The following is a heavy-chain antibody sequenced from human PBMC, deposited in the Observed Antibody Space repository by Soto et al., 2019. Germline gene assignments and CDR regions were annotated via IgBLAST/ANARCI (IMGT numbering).Heavy chain of an antibody. V-gene: IGHV1-69*01. CDR1: GGTFSSYA. D-gene: IGHD6-19*01. J-gene: IGHJ4*02. CDR3: ARGLTSGWYRNRWYFDY. CDR2: IIPILGTA. Sequence: QVQLVQSGAEVKKPGSSVKVSCKASGGTFSSYAISWVRQAPGQGLEWMGGIIPILGTANYAQKFQGRVTITADDCTSPAHMELSSLRSEDTAVYYCARGLTSGWYRNRWYFDYWGQGTLVIVSS.